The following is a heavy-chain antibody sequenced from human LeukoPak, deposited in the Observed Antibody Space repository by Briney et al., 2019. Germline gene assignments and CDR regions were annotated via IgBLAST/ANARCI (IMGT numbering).Heavy chain of an antibody. J-gene: IGHJ4*02. D-gene: IGHD2-2*01. CDR3: ARVQGYCSSTSCFYYFDY. V-gene: IGHV1-69*05. CDR1: GGTFSSYA. Sequence: SVKVSCKASGGTFSSYAISWVRQAPGQGLEWMGGIIPIFGTANYAQKFQGRVTITTDESTSTAYMELSSLRSEDTAVYYCARVQGYCSSTSCFYYFDYWGQGTLVTVSS. CDR2: IIPIFGTA.